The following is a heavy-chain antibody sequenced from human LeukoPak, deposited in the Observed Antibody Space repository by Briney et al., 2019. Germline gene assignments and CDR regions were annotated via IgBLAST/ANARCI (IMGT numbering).Heavy chain of an antibody. CDR2: IKEDGSVK. D-gene: IGHD5-12*01. CDR3: ARDSTWRLDY. CDR1: GFTFSSHW. V-gene: IGHV3-7*03. J-gene: IGHJ4*02. Sequence: GGSLRLSCTASGFTFSSHWMTWVRQPPGKGLEWVANIKEDGSVKYYVDSEKGRFTISRDNTKNALYLQMNSLRADDTAVYFCARDSTWRLDYWGQGTLITVSS.